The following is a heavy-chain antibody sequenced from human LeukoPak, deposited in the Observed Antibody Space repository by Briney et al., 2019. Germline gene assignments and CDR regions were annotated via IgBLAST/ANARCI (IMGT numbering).Heavy chain of an antibody. J-gene: IGHJ4*02. CDR1: GFTFSSYE. D-gene: IGHD6-19*01. CDR3: AKKMGGVAGSFDY. CDR2: ISSSGSTT. Sequence: GGSLRLSCAASGFTFSSYEMNWVRQAPGKGLEWVSYISSSGSTTYYADSVKGRFTISRDNSKNTLYLQMNSLRAEDTAVYYWAKKMGGVAGSFDYWGQGTLVTGSS. V-gene: IGHV3-48*03.